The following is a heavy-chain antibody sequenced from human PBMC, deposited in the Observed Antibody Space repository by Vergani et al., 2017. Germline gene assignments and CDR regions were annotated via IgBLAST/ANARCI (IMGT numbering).Heavy chain of an antibody. CDR1: GFTFNSYG. D-gene: IGHD3-16*01. CDR3: AKGLGITLTAVWGGLDS. J-gene: IGHJ4*02. Sequence: QVQLVESGGGVVQPGGSLRLSCAASGFTFNSYGMHWVRQAPGKGLEWVAFISYDGSKTQYADSEKGRVTISRDNSKNTVGLEMSSLRTEDTATYFCAKGLGITLTAVWGGLDSWGPGTVVLVSS. V-gene: IGHV3-33*03. CDR2: ISYDGSKT.